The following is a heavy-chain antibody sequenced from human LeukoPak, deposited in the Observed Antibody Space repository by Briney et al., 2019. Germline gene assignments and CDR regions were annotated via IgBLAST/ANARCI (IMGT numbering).Heavy chain of an antibody. CDR3: AKDRGGSSELGDAFDV. V-gene: IGHV3-9*01. J-gene: IGHJ3*01. CDR1: GFTFDEYA. Sequence: GGSLRLSCAASGFTFDEYAMHWVRQAPGKGLEWVSGISYSSGSIGYVDSVKGRFTISRDNAKNSLYLQMNSLRVEDTALYYCAKDRGGSSELGDAFDVRGQGTMVRVSS. D-gene: IGHD1-26*01. CDR2: ISYSSGSI.